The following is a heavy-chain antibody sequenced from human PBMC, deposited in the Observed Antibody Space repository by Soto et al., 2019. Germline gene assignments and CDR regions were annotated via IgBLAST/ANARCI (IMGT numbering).Heavy chain of an antibody. CDR1: NASITSSGYY. J-gene: IGHJ4*02. CDR3: ARMSGTYYVPDY. V-gene: IGHV4-31*03. CDR2: IYHSGST. Sequence: QVQLQESGPRLVEASQTLSLTCTVSNASITSSGYYWSWVRQPPGKRLEWIGYIYHSGSTFYSPSLQSRLTMSVDTSKNLFSLTLRSVTAADTAVYHCARMSGTYYVPDYWGQGTLVTVSS. D-gene: IGHD1-26*01.